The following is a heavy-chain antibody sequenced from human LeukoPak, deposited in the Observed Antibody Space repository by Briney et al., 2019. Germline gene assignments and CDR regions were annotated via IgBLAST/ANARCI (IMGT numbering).Heavy chain of an antibody. CDR3: ARAAAAVGKLGY. Sequence: GGSLRLSCVASGFTFSSYWMHWVRQDPRKGLVWVSRISGDGRNINYADSVRGRFTISRDNAKNTLYLQMNTLRVEDTAVYYCARAAAAVGKLGYWGQGTLVTVSS. J-gene: IGHJ4*02. CDR1: GFTFSSYW. D-gene: IGHD3-16*01. CDR2: ISGDGRNI. V-gene: IGHV3-74*01.